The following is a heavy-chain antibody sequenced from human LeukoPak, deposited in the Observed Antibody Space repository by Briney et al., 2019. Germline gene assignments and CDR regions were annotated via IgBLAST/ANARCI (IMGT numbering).Heavy chain of an antibody. V-gene: IGHV4-39*01. Sequence: PSETLSLTCTVSGGSIRSSGYYWAWIRQPPGKGLEWIGSSDYNGGTTYNPSLKSRLTVSVDTSKNQFSLKLTSVTAADTAVYYCAGDFGDFRTDYWGQGTLVTVSS. CDR2: SDYNGGT. D-gene: IGHD4-17*01. CDR1: GGSIRSSGYY. J-gene: IGHJ4*02. CDR3: AGDFGDFRTDY.